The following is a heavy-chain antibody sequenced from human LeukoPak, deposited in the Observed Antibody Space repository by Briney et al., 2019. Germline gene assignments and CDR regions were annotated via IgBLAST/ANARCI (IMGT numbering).Heavy chain of an antibody. V-gene: IGHV3-30*02. D-gene: IGHD3-22*01. J-gene: IGHJ4*02. CDR3: VRESGGYYGGAFDY. Sequence: GGSLRLSCAASGFTFSSYGMHWVRQAPGKGLEWVAFIRYDGSNKYYADSVKGRFTISRDNSKNTLYLQMNSLRAEDTAVYYCVRESGGYYGGAFDYWGQGTLVTVSP. CDR1: GFTFSSYG. CDR2: IRYDGSNK.